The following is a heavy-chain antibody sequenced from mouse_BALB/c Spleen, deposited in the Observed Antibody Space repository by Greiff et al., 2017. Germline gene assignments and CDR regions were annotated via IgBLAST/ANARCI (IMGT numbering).Heavy chain of an antibody. J-gene: IGHJ4*01. CDR2: IWAGGST. CDR1: GFSLTSYG. Sequence: VKLEESGPGLVAPSQSLSITCTVSGFSLTSYGVHWVRQPPGKGLEWLGVIWAGGSTNYNSDLMSRLSISKDNSKGQVFLKMNSLQTDDTAMYYCARDLGYEYAMDYWGQGTSVTVSS. D-gene: IGHD2-14*01. V-gene: IGHV2-9*02. CDR3: ARDLGYEYAMDY.